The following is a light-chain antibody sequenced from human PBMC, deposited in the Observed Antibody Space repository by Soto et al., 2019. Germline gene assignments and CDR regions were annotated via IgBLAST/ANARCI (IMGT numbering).Light chain of an antibody. CDR3: QQYGSSPVT. V-gene: IGKV3-20*01. CDR1: QSVSSSD. CDR2: GAS. J-gene: IGKJ2*01. Sequence: EIVLTQSPGTLSLSPGEGATLACRASQSVSSSDLAWYQQTPGQAPRLLIFGASNRATGIPDRFSGSGSGTDFTLTISRLEPEDFAVYYCQQYGSSPVTFGQGTKLEIK.